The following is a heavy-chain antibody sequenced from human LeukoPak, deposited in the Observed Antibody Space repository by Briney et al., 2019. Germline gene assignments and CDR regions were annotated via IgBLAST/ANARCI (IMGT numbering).Heavy chain of an antibody. CDR3: VRHGLGSSWFGFDY. V-gene: IGHV5-51*01. D-gene: IGHD6-13*01. Sequence: GESLKISCQGSGYTFTTYWIAWVRQMPGKGLEWMGIIYPGDSDPRYSPSFQGQVTISADKSISTAYLQWSSLEASDSAMYYCVRHGLGSSWFGFDYWGQGTLVTVSS. CDR2: IYPGDSDP. J-gene: IGHJ4*02. CDR1: GYTFTTYW.